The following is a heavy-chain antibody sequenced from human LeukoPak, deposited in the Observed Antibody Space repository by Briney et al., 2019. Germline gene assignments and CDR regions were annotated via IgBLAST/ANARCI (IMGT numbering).Heavy chain of an antibody. CDR2: IYTSGST. V-gene: IGHV4-61*02. D-gene: IGHD6-13*01. Sequence: XXXXSGYSXSSDYYWSWIRQPAGKGLEWIGRIYTSGSTNYNPSLKSRVTISVDTSKNQVSLKLSSVTAADTAVYYCAXDGXSXNHFXYWGQGTLVTVSS. J-gene: IGHJ4*02. CDR1: GYSXSSDYY. CDR3: AXDGXSXNHFXY.